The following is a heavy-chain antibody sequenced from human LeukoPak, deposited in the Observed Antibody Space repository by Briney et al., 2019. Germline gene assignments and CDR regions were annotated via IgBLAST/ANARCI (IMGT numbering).Heavy chain of an antibody. Sequence: GGSLRLSCAASGLTFSSYSMNWVRQAPGKGLEWVSYINDSSRTIFYADSVKGRFTISRDNAKNSLYLQMNSLRAEDTAVYYCAREAIGGYGSGSYCIFDYWGQGTLVTVSS. D-gene: IGHD3-10*01. J-gene: IGHJ4*02. V-gene: IGHV3-48*04. CDR2: INDSSRTI. CDR1: GLTFSSYS. CDR3: AREAIGGYGSGSYCIFDY.